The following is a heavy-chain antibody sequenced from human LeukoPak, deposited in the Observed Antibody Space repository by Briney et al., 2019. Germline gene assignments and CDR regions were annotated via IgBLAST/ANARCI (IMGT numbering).Heavy chain of an antibody. CDR3: TRVVAGTRLFCY. CDR2: ISNDGSGT. D-gene: IGHD6-19*01. Sequence: GGSLRLSCAASGFTFSSYWMYWVRQAPGKGLVWVSRISNDGSGTSYADSVKGRFTISRDNAKNTLYLQMNRLRAEDTAVYYCTRVVAGTRLFCYWGQGTLVTVSS. V-gene: IGHV3-74*01. J-gene: IGHJ4*02. CDR1: GFTFSSYW.